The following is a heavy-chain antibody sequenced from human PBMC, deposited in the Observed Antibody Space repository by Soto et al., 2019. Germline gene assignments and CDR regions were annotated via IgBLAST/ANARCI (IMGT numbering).Heavy chain of an antibody. CDR2: IYYSGST. V-gene: IGHV4-59*01. Sequence: SETLSLTCTVSGGSISSYYWSWIRQPPGKGLEWIGYIYYSGSTNYNPSRMSRVTISVDTSKNQFSLKLSSVTAADTAVYYCARDKDGYNSPFDYWGQGTLVTVSS. D-gene: IGHD5-12*01. CDR3: ARDKDGYNSPFDY. J-gene: IGHJ4*02. CDR1: GGSISSYY.